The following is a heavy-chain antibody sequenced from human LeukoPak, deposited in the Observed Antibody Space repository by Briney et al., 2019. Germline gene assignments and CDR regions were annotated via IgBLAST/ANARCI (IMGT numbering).Heavy chain of an antibody. CDR1: GGTFSSYA. V-gene: IGHV1-69*05. Sequence: GASVKVSCKASGGTFSSYAISWVRQAPGQGLEWMGRIIPIFGTANYAQKFQGRVTITTDGSTSTAYMELSSLRSEDTAVYYCARDIYSGYDSFDYWGQGTLVTVSS. D-gene: IGHD5-12*01. J-gene: IGHJ4*02. CDR3: ARDIYSGYDSFDY. CDR2: IIPIFGTA.